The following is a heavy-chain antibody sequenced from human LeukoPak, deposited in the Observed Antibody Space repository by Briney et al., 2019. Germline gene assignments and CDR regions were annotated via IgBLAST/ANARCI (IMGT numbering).Heavy chain of an antibody. V-gene: IGHV1-69*05. CDR1: GGTFSSYA. CDR2: IIPIFGTA. D-gene: IGHD3-10*01. CDR3: ATSQNYMVRGVIITPPDY. Sequence: SVKVSCKASGGTFSSYAISWVRQAPGQGLEWMGGIIPIFGTANYAQKLQGRVTITTDESTSTAYMELSSLRSEDTAVYYCATSQNYMVRGVIITPPDYWGQGTLVTVSS. J-gene: IGHJ4*02.